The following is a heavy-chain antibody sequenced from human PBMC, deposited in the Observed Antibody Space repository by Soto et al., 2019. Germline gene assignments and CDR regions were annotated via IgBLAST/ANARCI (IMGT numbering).Heavy chain of an antibody. Sequence: SGTLSLTCGVYGGSLSNYYWSWFRQSPGKGLEWIGEISHSGVTNHNPSLKSRVTISVDKSKSQFSLKVRSLTAADTAVYYCARXPIETTRLSYYYYGMDVWGQGTTVTVSS. D-gene: IGHD1-1*01. J-gene: IGHJ6*02. CDR3: ARXPIETTRLSYYYYGMDV. CDR1: GGSLSNYY. CDR2: ISHSGVT. V-gene: IGHV4-34*01.